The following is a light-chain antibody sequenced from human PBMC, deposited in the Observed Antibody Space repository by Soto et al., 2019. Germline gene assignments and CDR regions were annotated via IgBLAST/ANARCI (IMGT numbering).Light chain of an antibody. Sequence: EIVMTQSPATLSVSPWERATLSCRASQSVSSNLAWYQQKPGQAPRLLIYDASNRATGIPARFSGSGSGTDFTLTISSLESEDFAIYYCQQRSNWPTFGQGTRLEIK. J-gene: IGKJ5*01. CDR3: QQRSNWPT. CDR1: QSVSSN. CDR2: DAS. V-gene: IGKV3-11*01.